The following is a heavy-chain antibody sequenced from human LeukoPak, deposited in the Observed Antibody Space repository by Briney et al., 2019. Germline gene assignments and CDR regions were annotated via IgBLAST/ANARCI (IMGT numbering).Heavy chain of an antibody. V-gene: IGHV3-7*01. Sequence: PGGSLRLSCAASGFTFSNYWMSWVRQAPGKGLEWVANIRQDGSDKFYVDSVKGRFTISRDNAQNSLYLQMNSLRAEDTAVYYCARDSDVPFDYWGQGTLVTVSS. CDR3: ARDSDVPFDY. CDR2: IRQDGSDK. J-gene: IGHJ4*02. CDR1: GFTFSNYW. D-gene: IGHD3-16*01.